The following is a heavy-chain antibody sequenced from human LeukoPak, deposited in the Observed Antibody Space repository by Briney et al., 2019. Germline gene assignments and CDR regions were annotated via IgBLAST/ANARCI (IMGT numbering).Heavy chain of an antibody. Sequence: GGSLRLSCAASGFTFSTYWMRWVRQAPGKGLVWVSRIKSDGSTNYADSVKGRFTISRDNANNTLSLQMNSLRPEDTGVYYCARAPSEIGGYYPEYFRHWGQGTLVTVSS. CDR2: IKSDGST. J-gene: IGHJ1*01. CDR1: GFTFSTYW. D-gene: IGHD3-22*01. V-gene: IGHV3-74*01. CDR3: ARAPSEIGGYYPEYFRH.